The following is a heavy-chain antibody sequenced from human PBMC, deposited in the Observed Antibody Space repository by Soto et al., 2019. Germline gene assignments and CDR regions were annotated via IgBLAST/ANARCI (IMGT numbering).Heavy chain of an antibody. CDR1: GGSFGGYY. CDR2: INHSGST. J-gene: IGHJ5*02. CDR3: ARGSSGGRAWFDP. Sequence: PSATLPITCAVYGGSFGGYYWSWIRQPPGKRLEWIGEINHSGSTNYNPSLKSRVTISVDTSKNQFSLKLSSVTAADTTVYYCARGSSGGRAWFDPWGHGTLVTVSS. V-gene: IGHV4-34*01. D-gene: IGHD2-15*01.